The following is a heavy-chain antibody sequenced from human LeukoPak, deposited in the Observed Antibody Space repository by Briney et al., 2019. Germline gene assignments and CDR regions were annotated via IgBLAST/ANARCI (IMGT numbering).Heavy chain of an antibody. CDR1: GGSISSYY. D-gene: IGHD6-19*01. V-gene: IGHV4-59*01. Sequence: SETLSLTCTVSGGSISSYYWSWIRQPPGKGLEWIGYIYYSGSTNYNPSLKSRVTISVDTSKNQFSLKLSSVTAADTAVYYCARGGSGWSFDYWGQGTLVTVSS. CDR2: IYYSGST. J-gene: IGHJ4*02. CDR3: ARGGSGWSFDY.